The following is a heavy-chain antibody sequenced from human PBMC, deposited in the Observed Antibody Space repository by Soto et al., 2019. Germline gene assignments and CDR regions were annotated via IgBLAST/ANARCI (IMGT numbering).Heavy chain of an antibody. D-gene: IGHD4-17*01. CDR2: ISYDGSNK. J-gene: IGHJ6*02. Sequence: SLRLSCAASGVTCSSYAMHWVRQAPGKGLEWVAVISYDGSNKYYADSVKGRFTISRDNSKNTLYLQMNSLRAEDTAVYYCARDLGVNGEEADYYYGMDVWGQGTTVTVSS. CDR1: GVTCSSYA. V-gene: IGHV3-30-3*01. CDR3: ARDLGVNGEEADYYYGMDV.